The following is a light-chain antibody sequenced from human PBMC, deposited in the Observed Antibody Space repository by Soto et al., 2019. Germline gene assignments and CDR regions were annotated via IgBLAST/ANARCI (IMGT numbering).Light chain of an antibody. CDR3: QQYNSYLST. J-gene: IGKJ1*01. CDR2: KAS. Sequence: DIQMTQSPSTLSASVGDRVTITCRASQSISSSLAWYQQKPGKAPKLLIYKASSLESGVPSRFSGSGSGTEFTLTISSLQPDDFATYYCQQYNSYLSTFGQGTKVEIK. CDR1: QSISSS. V-gene: IGKV1-5*03.